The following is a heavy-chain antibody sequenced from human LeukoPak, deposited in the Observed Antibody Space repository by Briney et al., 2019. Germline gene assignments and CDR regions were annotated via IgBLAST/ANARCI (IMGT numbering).Heavy chain of an antibody. J-gene: IGHJ4*02. CDR1: GFTFSSYG. CDR2: IWYDGSNK. Sequence: PGRSLRLSCAASGFTFSSYGMHWVRQAPGKGLEWVAVIWYDGSNKYYADSVKGRFTISRDNSKNTLYLQMNSLRAEDTAVYYCAREPSFYGDYFGFDYWGQGTLVTVSS. D-gene: IGHD4-17*01. V-gene: IGHV3-33*01. CDR3: AREPSFYGDYFGFDY.